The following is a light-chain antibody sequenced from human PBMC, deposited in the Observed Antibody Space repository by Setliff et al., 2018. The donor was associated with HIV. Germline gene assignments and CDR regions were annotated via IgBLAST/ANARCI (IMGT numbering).Light chain of an antibody. Sequence: SYELTQPPSVSVAPGKTARITCGGNNIGSKSVHWYQQKPGQAPVLVISYDSDRPSGIPERFSGSNSGNTATLTISRVEAGEEADYYCQVWDSSSDHPYVFGTGTKVTVL. CDR1: NIGSKS. CDR2: YDS. CDR3: QVWDSSSDHPYV. V-gene: IGLV3-21*04. J-gene: IGLJ1*01.